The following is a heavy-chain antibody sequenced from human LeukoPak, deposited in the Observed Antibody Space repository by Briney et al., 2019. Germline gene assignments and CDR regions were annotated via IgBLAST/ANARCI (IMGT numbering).Heavy chain of an antibody. CDR3: AKGDYYDLDY. D-gene: IGHD3-22*01. V-gene: IGHV3-23*01. CDR1: GFTFSNYG. CDR2: ITSGVGIT. J-gene: IGHJ4*02. Sequence: PGGSLRLSCVASGFTFSNYGMNWVRQAPGKGLEWASIITSGVGITYYADSVKGRFTISRDNSKNTLYLQMNSLRAEDTAVYYCAKGDYYDLDYWGQGTLVTVSS.